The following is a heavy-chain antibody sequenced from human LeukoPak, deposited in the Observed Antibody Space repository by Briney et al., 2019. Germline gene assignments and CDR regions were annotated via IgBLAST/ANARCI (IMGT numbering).Heavy chain of an antibody. CDR1: GFTVSSNY. Sequence: PGGSLRLSCAASGFTVSSNYMSWVRQAPGKGLEWVSVICSGGSTYYADSVKGRFTISRDNSKNTLYLQMNSLRAEDTAVYYCASSVVPARGGYYYYMDVWGKGTTVTVSS. J-gene: IGHJ6*03. V-gene: IGHV3-66*02. CDR3: ASSVVPARGGYYYYMDV. D-gene: IGHD2-2*01. CDR2: ICSGGST.